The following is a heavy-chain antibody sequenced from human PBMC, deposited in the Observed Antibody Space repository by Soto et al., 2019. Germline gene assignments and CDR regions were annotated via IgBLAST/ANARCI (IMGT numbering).Heavy chain of an antibody. CDR1: GIRLSGVA. V-gene: IGHV1-69*01. CDR2: IIPALNIA. D-gene: IGHD3-3*01. CDR3: ARAGYNYVFWTGSMDV. J-gene: IGHJ6*02. Sequence: QVQLVQSGAEVKPPGSSVKVSCKASGIRLSGVAISWVRQAPGQGLEWMGGIIPALNIAKSAQMFQGRVTLTADESTGTAYMELTSLRYDDTAVYYFARAGYNYVFWTGSMDVWGQGTSVTVSS.